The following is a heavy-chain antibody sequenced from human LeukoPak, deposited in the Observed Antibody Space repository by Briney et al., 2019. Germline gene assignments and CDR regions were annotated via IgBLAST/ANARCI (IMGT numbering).Heavy chain of an antibody. CDR1: GIILSSYW. V-gene: IGHV3-48*04. D-gene: IGHD1-26*01. Sequence: PGGSLTLSCAASGIILSSYWMSWVRQAPGKGLEWVAYISTSDRTTYYADSVKGRFTISRDNAKNSLYLQINGLRAEDTAVYYCARDPYSGSYVDYYYYYMDVWGKGTTVTISS. CDR3: ARDPYSGSYVDYYYYYMDV. J-gene: IGHJ6*03. CDR2: ISTSDRTT.